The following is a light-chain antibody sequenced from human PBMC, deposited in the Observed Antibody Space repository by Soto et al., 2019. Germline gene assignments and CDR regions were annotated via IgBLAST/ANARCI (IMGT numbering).Light chain of an antibody. V-gene: IGLV3-21*04. CDR1: NIGSKS. J-gene: IGLJ2*01. CDR2: YDS. Sequence: SYELTQPPSVSVAPGKTARITCGGNNIGSKSVHWYQQKPGQAPVLVIYYDSDRPSGIPERFSGSNSGNTATLTISRGEAGDEADYYCQVWDSSSDHYVVFGGGTKVTVL. CDR3: QVWDSSSDHYVV.